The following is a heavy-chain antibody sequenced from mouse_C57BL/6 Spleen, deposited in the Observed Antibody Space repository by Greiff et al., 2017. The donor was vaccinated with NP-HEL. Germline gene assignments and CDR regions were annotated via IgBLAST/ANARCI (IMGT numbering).Heavy chain of an antibody. D-gene: IGHD2-5*01. V-gene: IGHV1-82*01. CDR2: IYPGDGDT. Sequence: QVHVKQSGPELVKPGASVKISCKASGYAFSSSWMNWVKQRPGKGLEWIGRIYPGDGDTNYNGKFKGKATLTADKSSSTAYMQLSSLTSEDSAVYFCASGSYSKEGFAYWGQGTLVTVSA. J-gene: IGHJ3*01. CDR3: ASGSYSKEGFAY. CDR1: GYAFSSSW.